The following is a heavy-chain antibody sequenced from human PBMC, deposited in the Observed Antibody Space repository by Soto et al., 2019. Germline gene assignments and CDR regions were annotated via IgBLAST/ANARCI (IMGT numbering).Heavy chain of an antibody. CDR2: ISYDGSNK. J-gene: IGHJ6*02. CDR1: GFTFSSYG. Sequence: QVQLVESGGGVVQPGRSLRLSCAASGFTFSSYGMHWVRQAPGKGLEWVAGISYDGSNKYYADSVKGRFTISRDNSKNTLYLQMNSLRAEDTAVYYCAKFGGWGSGLYYYYYGMDVWGQGTTVTVSS. CDR3: AKFGGWGSGLYYYYYGMDV. D-gene: IGHD5-12*01. V-gene: IGHV3-30*18.